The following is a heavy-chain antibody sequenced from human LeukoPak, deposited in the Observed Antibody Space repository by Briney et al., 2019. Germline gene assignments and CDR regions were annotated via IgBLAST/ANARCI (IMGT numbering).Heavy chain of an antibody. J-gene: IGHJ3*02. Sequence: PSETLSLTCAVYGGSFSGYYWSWIRQPPGKGLEWIGEINHSGSTNYNLSLKSRVTISVDTSKNQFSLKLSSVTAADTAVYYCARGRGVWGSYRYAAFDIWGQGTMVTVSS. CDR1: GGSFSGYY. V-gene: IGHV4-34*01. CDR2: INHSGST. D-gene: IGHD3-16*02. CDR3: ARGRGVWGSYRYAAFDI.